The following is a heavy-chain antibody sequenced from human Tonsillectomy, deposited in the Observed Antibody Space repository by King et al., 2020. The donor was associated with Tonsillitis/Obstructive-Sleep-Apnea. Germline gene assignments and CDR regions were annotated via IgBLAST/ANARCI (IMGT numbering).Heavy chain of an antibody. CDR1: GGSISSYY. J-gene: IGHJ3*02. V-gene: IGHV4-59*01. CDR3: ARVGAYYDFWSGYRSFDAFDI. CDR2: IYYSGST. Sequence: LQLQESGPGLVKPSETLSLTCTVSGGSISSYYWSWIRPPPGKGLEWIGYIYYSGSTNYNPSLKSRVTISVDTSKNQFSLKLSSVTAADTAVYYCARVGAYYDFWSGYRSFDAFDIWGQGTMVTVSS. D-gene: IGHD3-3*01.